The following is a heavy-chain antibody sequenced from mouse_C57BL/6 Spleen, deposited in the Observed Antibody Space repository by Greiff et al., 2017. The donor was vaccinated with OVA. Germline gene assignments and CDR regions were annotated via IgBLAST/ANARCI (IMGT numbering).Heavy chain of an antibody. D-gene: IGHD2-12*01. J-gene: IGHJ4*01. CDR1: GYTFTDYN. CDR3: ARRRQRYYAMDY. V-gene: IGHV1-18*01. CDR2: INPNNGGT. Sequence: EVQLQQSGPELVKPGASVKIPCKASGYTFTDYNMDWVKQSHGKSLEWIGDINPNNGGTIYNQKFKGKATLTVDKSSSTAYMELRSLTSEDTAVYYCARRRQRYYAMDYWGQGTSVTVSS.